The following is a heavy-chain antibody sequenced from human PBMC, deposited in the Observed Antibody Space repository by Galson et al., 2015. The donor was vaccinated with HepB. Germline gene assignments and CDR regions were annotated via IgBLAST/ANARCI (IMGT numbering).Heavy chain of an antibody. CDR3: AKVGLNEITFGGVIVLEHGFDY. V-gene: IGHV3-23*01. Sequence: SLRLSCAASGFTFSSYAMSWVRQAPGKGLEWVSAISGSGGSTYYADSVKGRFTISRDNSKNTLYLQMNSLRAEDTAVYYCAKVGLNEITFGGVIVLEHGFDYWGQGTLVTVSS. CDR2: ISGSGGST. CDR1: GFTFSSYA. D-gene: IGHD3-16*02. J-gene: IGHJ4*02.